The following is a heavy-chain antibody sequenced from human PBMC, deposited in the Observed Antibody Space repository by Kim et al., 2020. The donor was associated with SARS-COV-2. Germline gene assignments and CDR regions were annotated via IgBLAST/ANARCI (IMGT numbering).Heavy chain of an antibody. V-gene: IGHV3-53*01. J-gene: IGHJ6*02. D-gene: IGHD2-2*02. CDR3: ARDLQWSYQLLYGMDV. Sequence: GGSLRLSCAASGFTVSSNYMSWVRQAPGKGLEWVSVIYSGGSTYYADSVKGRFTISRDNSKNTLYLQMNSLRAEDTAVYYCARDLQWSYQLLYGMDVWGQGTTVTVSS. CDR2: IYSGGST. CDR1: GFTVSSNY.